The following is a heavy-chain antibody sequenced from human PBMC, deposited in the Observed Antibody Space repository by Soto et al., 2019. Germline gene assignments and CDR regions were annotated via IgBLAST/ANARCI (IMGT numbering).Heavy chain of an antibody. CDR2: INHSGST. J-gene: IGHJ6*02. V-gene: IGHV4-34*01. CDR3: ARDASRAYDFWSGYYHYYYYGMDV. Sequence: SETLSLTCADYGGSFSGYYWSWIRQPPGKGLEWIGEINHSGSTNYNPSLKSRVTISVDTSKNQFSLKLSSVTAADTAVYYCARDASRAYDFWSGYYHYYYYGMDVWGQGTTVTVSS. D-gene: IGHD3-3*01. CDR1: GGSFSGYY.